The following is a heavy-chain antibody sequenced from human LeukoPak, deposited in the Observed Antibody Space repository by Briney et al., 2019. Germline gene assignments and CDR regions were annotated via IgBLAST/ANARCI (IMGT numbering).Heavy chain of an antibody. Sequence: SDTLSLTCAVTGDSISSYYWSWIRQPPRKRLEWIGCISDSGSTNYNPSLKSRVTISVDTSKSQFSLKLSSVTAADTAVYYCARGRLLEWFDSWGQGTLVSVSS. CDR3: ARGRLLEWFDS. V-gene: IGHV4-59*07. D-gene: IGHD3-3*01. J-gene: IGHJ5*02. CDR2: ISDSGST. CDR1: GDSISSYY.